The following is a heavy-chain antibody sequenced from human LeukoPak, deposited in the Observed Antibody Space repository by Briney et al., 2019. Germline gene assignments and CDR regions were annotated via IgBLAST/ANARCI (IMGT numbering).Heavy chain of an antibody. D-gene: IGHD3-10*02. CDR2: ISYDGSNK. Sequence: PGRSLRLSCAASGFTFSSYAMHWVRQAPGKGLEWVAVISYDGSNKYYADSVKGRFTISRDNSKNTLYLQMNSLRAEDTAVYYCARALYYYVNWFDPWGQGTLVTVSS. CDR3: ARALYYYVNWFDP. V-gene: IGHV3-30-3*01. CDR1: GFTFSSYA. J-gene: IGHJ5*02.